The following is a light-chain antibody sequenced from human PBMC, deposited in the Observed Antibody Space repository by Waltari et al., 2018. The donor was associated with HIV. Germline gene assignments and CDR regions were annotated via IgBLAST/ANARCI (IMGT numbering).Light chain of an antibody. CDR2: EVS. CDR1: TSDVGGYNY. J-gene: IGLJ1*01. V-gene: IGLV2-14*01. CDR3: SSFSSSSTPYV. Sequence: QSGLTQPASVSGSPGQPLTISCTGTTSDVGGYNYVSWYHQHPGKAPKLIIYEVSNRPSGVSNRFSGSKSGNTASLTISGLQPEDETDYYCSSFSSSSTPYVFGTGTKVTVL.